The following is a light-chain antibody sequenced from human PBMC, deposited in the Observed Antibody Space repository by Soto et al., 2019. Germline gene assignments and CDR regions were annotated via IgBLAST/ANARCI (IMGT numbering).Light chain of an antibody. J-gene: IGKJ1*01. CDR3: QQYGSSPRT. Sequence: EIVLTQSPATPSLSPGERATLSCRASQSVSSSYLAWYQQKPGQAPRLLIYGASSRATGIPDRFSGSGSGTDFTLTISRLEPEDFAVYYCQQYGSSPRTFGQGAKVDI. V-gene: IGKV3-20*01. CDR2: GAS. CDR1: QSVSSSY.